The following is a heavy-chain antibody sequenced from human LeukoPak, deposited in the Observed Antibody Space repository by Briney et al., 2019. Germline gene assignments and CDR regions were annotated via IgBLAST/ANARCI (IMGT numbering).Heavy chain of an antibody. CDR2: IIPIFGTA. J-gene: IGHJ6*03. CDR1: GGTFSSYA. Sequence: SVKVSCKASGGTFSSYAISWVRQAPGQGVEWMGGIIPIFGTANYAQKFQGRVTITANESTSTARMELSSLRSEDTAVYYCARTPPSSGWYGDYYYYYYMDVWGKGTTVTISS. D-gene: IGHD6-19*01. V-gene: IGHV1-69*13. CDR3: ARTPPSSGWYGDYYYYYYMDV.